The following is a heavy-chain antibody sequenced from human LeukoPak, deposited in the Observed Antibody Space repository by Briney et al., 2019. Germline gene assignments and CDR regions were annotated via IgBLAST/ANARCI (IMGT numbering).Heavy chain of an antibody. CDR3: ARVLYSSSWYPDY. D-gene: IGHD6-13*01. CDR1: GGSISSGGYY. Sequence: SETLSLTCTVSGGSISSGGYYWSWIRQPPGKGLEWIGYIYHSGSTYYNPSLKSRVTISVDRSKNQFSLKLSSVTAADTAVYYCARVLYSSSWYPDYWGQGTLVTVSS. CDR2: IYHSGST. V-gene: IGHV4-30-2*01. J-gene: IGHJ4*02.